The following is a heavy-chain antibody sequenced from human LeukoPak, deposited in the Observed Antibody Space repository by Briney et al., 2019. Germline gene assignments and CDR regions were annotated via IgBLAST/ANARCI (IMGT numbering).Heavy chain of an antibody. V-gene: IGHV1-2*06. CDR2: INPNSGGT. CDR3: ARDMSPENSQIDC. CDR1: GYTFTGYY. Sequence: ASVKVSCKASGYTFTGYYMHWVRQAPGQGLEWMGRINPNSGGTNYAQKFQGRVTMTRDTSISTAYMELSRLRPDDTAVYYCARDMSPENSQIDCWGQGTLVTVSS. D-gene: IGHD3-10*02. J-gene: IGHJ4*02.